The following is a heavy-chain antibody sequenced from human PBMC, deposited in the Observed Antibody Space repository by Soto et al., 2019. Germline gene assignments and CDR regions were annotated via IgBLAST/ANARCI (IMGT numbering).Heavy chain of an antibody. Sequence: EVQLLESGGGLVQPGGSLRLSCAASGFTFSIYAMSWVRQAPGKGLEWVSSLNKNGGSSFYADSVKGRFTISRDNSENTLYLQMNSLRVEDTAVYYCAKVPDLVHCSRTSSLYFFDLWGQGTLVTVSS. D-gene: IGHD2-2*01. CDR2: LNKNGGSS. CDR1: GFTFSIYA. CDR3: AKVPDLVHCSRTSSLYFFDL. V-gene: IGHV3-23*01. J-gene: IGHJ4*02.